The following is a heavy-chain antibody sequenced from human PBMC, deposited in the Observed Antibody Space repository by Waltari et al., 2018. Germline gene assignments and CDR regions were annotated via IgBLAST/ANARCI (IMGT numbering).Heavy chain of an antibody. J-gene: IGHJ4*02. V-gene: IGHV4-34*01. CDR2: ITHTGDS. D-gene: IGHD2-2*01. CDR3: GRAPATSWFGYSVY. Sequence: QVQLQQWGAGLLKPSETLSLTCGGYGASFGGFYWSWIRQAPGKGLEWIGDITHTGDSNINPSLKSRLTISVDTSKRQFSLELTSVTPADTAVYYCGRAPATSWFGYSVYWGQGTVVTVSS. CDR1: GASFGGFY.